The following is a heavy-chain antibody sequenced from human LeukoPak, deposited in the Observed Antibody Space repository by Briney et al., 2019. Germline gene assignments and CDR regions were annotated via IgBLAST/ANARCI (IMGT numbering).Heavy chain of an antibody. V-gene: IGHV1-24*01. CDR2: FDPEDGET. Sequence: ASVKVSCKVSGYTLTELSMHWVRQAPGKGLEWMGGFDPEDGETIYAQKFQGRVTMTEDTSTDTAYMELSSLRSEDTAVYYCATFAFMITFGGVIVRGNWFDPWGQGTLVTVSS. CDR1: GYTLTELS. D-gene: IGHD3-16*02. CDR3: ATFAFMITFGGVIVRGNWFDP. J-gene: IGHJ5*02.